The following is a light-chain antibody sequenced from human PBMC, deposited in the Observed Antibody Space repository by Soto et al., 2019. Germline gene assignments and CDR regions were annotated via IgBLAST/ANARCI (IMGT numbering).Light chain of an antibody. CDR3: QTWGTGIVV. V-gene: IGLV4-69*01. J-gene: IGLJ2*01. CDR1: SGHSSYA. Sequence: QAVVTQSPSASASLGASVQLTCTLTSGHSSYAIAWHQQQPEKGPRYLMKLNSDGSHSKGDGIPDRFSGSSSGAERYLTISSLQSEDEADYYCQTWGTGIVVFGGGTKLTVL. CDR2: LNSDGSH.